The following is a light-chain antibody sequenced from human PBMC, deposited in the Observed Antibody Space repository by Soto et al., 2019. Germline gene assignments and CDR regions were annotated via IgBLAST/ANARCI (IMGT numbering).Light chain of an antibody. J-gene: IGKJ5*01. CDR1: QSVRSN. CDR2: GAS. Sequence: EIVLTQSPGTLSLSPGERATLSCRASQSVRSNLAWYQQKLGQAPRLLIYGASTRATGIAARFSGSGSGTDFTLTISSLQSEDFAVYYCQQYNNWPPITFGQGTRLEIK. V-gene: IGKV3-15*01. CDR3: QQYNNWPPIT.